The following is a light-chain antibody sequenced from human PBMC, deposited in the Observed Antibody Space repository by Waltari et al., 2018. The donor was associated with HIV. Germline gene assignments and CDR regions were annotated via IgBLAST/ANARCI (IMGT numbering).Light chain of an antibody. J-gene: IGKJ2*01. CDR3: QQSYSTPRA. Sequence: DIQMTQSPSSLSASVGDRVTITCRASQSISSYLNWYQQKPGKPPKPLIYAAASLQSWVPSRFSGSGSGTDFTLTISSLQPEDFATYYCQQSYSTPRAFGQGTKLEIK. V-gene: IGKV1-39*01. CDR1: QSISSY. CDR2: AAA.